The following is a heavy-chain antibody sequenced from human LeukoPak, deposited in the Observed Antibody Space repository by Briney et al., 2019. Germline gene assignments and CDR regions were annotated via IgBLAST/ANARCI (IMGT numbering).Heavy chain of an antibody. Sequence: PGGSLRLSCAASGFTFSTYSMNWVRQAPGKGLEWVSSISTSTTYIYYADSMKGRFTISRDNAKNSLYLQMNSLRAEDTAVYYCARVPVDIVPTIQGPGGFDYWGQGTLVTVSS. CDR1: GFTFSTYS. J-gene: IGHJ4*02. D-gene: IGHD5-12*01. V-gene: IGHV3-21*01. CDR2: ISTSTTYI. CDR3: ARVPVDIVPTIQGPGGFDY.